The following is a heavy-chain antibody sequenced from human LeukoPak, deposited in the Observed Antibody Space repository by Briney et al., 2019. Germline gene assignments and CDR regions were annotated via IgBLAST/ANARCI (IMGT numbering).Heavy chain of an antibody. CDR3: AKDDAWLQFGD. V-gene: IGHV3-21*05. J-gene: IGHJ4*02. D-gene: IGHD5-24*01. Sequence: GGSLRLSCAASGFTFSSYSMTWIRQTPGKGLEWLAYISGSGSDIYYADSVKGRFTISRDNAKNSLYLQMNSLRPEDTAVYYCAKDDAWLQFGDWGRGTLVTVSS. CDR2: ISGSGSDI. CDR1: GFTFSSYS.